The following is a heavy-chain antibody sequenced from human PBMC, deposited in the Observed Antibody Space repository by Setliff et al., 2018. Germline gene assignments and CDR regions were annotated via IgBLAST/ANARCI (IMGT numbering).Heavy chain of an antibody. CDR2: ISAYNGNS. CDR3: ARGKWFRLDKSAWSNWFDP. V-gene: IGHV1-18*01. Sequence: ASVKVSCKASGYTFTSYGISWVRQAPGQGLEWMGWISAYNGNSGCAQKFQGRVTMTRDTSISTAYMELNSLQYEDTAVYYCARGKWFRLDKSAWSNWFDPWGQGTLVTVSS. D-gene: IGHD5-12*01. CDR1: GYTFTSYG. J-gene: IGHJ5*02.